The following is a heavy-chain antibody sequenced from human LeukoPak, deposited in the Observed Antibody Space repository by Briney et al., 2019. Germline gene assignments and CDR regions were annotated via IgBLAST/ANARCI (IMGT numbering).Heavy chain of an antibody. CDR3: ARGPDIVVVVAAKGPGWFDP. CDR1: GGSLSRYY. CDR2: IYYSGGT. Sequence: PSETLSLTRPVSGGSLSRYYWSWIRQPPREGLEWIWYIYYSGGTNYNPSLKSRVTISVDTSKNQFSLKLSSVTAADTAVYYCARGPDIVVVVAAKGPGWFDPWGQGTLVTVSS. J-gene: IGHJ5*02. V-gene: IGHV4-59*01. D-gene: IGHD2-15*01.